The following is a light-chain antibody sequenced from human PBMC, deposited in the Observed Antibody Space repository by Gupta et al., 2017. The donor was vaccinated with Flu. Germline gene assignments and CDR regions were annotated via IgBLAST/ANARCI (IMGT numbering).Light chain of an antibody. J-gene: IGLJ2*01. CDR1: SSDVGGYNY. Sequence: SALTPPASVSGSPGHSFTIPCTGTSSDVGGYNYVSWYQQHPGKAPKLMIYEVSNRPSGVSNRFSGSKSGNTASLTISGLQAEDEADYYCSSYTSSSTRVFGGGTKLTVL. V-gene: IGLV2-14*01. CDR2: EVS. CDR3: SSYTSSSTRV.